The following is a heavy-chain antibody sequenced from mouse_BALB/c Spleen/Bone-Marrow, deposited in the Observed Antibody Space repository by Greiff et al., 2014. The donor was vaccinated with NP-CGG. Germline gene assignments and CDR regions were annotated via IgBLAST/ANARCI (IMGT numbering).Heavy chain of an antibody. J-gene: IGHJ2*01. V-gene: IGHV1-80*01. CDR1: GYAFSGYW. CDR2: IYPGGGDT. Sequence: VQLQQSGAELVRPGSSVKISCKASGYAFSGYWMNWVKQRPGQGLEWIGQIYPGGGDTDYNGKFKGKATLTADKSSSTAYMQLSSLTSEDSAVYFCARGGISVGYWGQGTTLTVSS. CDR3: ARGGISVGY.